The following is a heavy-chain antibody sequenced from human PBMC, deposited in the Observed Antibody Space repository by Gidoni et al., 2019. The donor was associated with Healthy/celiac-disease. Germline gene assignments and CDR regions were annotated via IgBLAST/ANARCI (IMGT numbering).Heavy chain of an antibody. CDR3: AKDPVIHYGMDV. D-gene: IGHD2-21*01. Sequence: QVQLVESGGGVVQPGMSLRLSCAASGFPFSSYGMHWVRQAPGKGLEWVAVISYDGSNKYYADSVKGRFTISRDNSKNTLYLQMNSLRAEDTAVYYCAKDPVIHYGMDVWGQGTTVTVSS. CDR1: GFPFSSYG. V-gene: IGHV3-30*18. J-gene: IGHJ6*01. CDR2: ISYDGSNK.